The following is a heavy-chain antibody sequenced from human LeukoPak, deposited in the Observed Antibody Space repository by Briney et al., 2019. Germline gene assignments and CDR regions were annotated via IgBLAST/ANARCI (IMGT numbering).Heavy chain of an antibody. CDR3: AREPPSTVTTEPFDY. CDR1: GFTFSSYA. V-gene: IGHV3-30-3*01. Sequence: GGSLRLSCAASGFTFSSYAMHWVRQAPGKGLEWVAVISYDGSNKYYADSVKGRFTISRDNAKNSLYLQMNSLRAEDTAVYYCAREPPSTVTTEPFDYWGQGTLVTVSS. J-gene: IGHJ4*02. CDR2: ISYDGSNK. D-gene: IGHD4-11*01.